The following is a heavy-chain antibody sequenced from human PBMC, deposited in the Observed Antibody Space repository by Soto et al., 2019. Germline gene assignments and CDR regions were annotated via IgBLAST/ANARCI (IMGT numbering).Heavy chain of an antibody. CDR3: AREAFSYYDSSGYYPNWFDP. CDR2: ISSSSSTI. CDR1: GFTFSSYS. J-gene: IGHJ5*02. Sequence: GGSLRLSCAASGFTFSSYSMNWVRQAPGKGLEWVSYISSSSSTIYYADSVKGRFTISRDNAKNSLYLQMNSLRDEDTAVYYCAREAFSYYDSSGYYPNWFDPWGQGTLVTVSS. V-gene: IGHV3-48*02. D-gene: IGHD3-22*01.